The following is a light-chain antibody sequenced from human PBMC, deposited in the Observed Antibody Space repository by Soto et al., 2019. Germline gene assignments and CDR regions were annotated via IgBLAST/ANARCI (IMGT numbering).Light chain of an antibody. CDR3: SSYTSSSTLI. Sequence: QPVLTQPASVSGSPGQSITISCTGTSSDIGGYNYVSWYQQHPDKVPKLMIYDVTNRPSGVSNRFSGSKSGNTASLTISGLQAEDEADYYCSSYTSSSTLIFGGGTKLTVL. CDR2: DVT. V-gene: IGLV2-14*01. CDR1: SSDIGGYNY. J-gene: IGLJ2*01.